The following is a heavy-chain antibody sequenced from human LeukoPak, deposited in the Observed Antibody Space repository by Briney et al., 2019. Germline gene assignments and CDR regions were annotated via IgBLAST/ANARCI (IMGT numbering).Heavy chain of an antibody. CDR3: ARSFYDILIGYYQYFDY. D-gene: IGHD3-9*01. V-gene: IGHV3-53*01. Sequence: GGSLRLSCAASGFTVSSNHMSWVRQAPGKGLEWVSIIYSGGNTYYADSVKGRFTISRDNSKNTLYLQVNSLRAEDTAVYYCARSFYDILIGYYQYFDYWGQGTLVTVSS. CDR1: GFTVSSNH. CDR2: IYSGGNT. J-gene: IGHJ4*02.